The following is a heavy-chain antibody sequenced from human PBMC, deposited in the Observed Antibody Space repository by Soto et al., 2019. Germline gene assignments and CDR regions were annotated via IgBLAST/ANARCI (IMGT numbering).Heavy chain of an antibody. D-gene: IGHD1-26*01. J-gene: IGHJ3*02. V-gene: IGHV3-30*04. CDR2: ISYDGSYK. CDR3: AKGLLAIVGTTLPRDAFNI. CDR1: GFSFSISP. Sequence: QVQLVESGGGVVQPGRSLRLSCAASGFSFSISPMHWVRQAPGKGPEWVALISYDGSYKYYGDAVKGRFTISRDTSKNAVYLEMNSLRPEDTAVYYCAKGLLAIVGTTLPRDAFNIWGQGTMVTVSS.